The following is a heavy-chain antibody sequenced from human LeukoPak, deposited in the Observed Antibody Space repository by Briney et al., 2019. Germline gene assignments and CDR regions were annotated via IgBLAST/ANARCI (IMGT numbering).Heavy chain of an antibody. Sequence: SGTLSLTCAVSGGSVTSTNWWTWVRQPPGKGLEWIGDIFHSGTTNYNPSLKSRVTISLDKSKNRFSLRLTSVTAADTAVYYCARVDTAMVIDYWGQGTLVTVSS. V-gene: IGHV4-4*02. CDR1: GGSVTSTNW. J-gene: IGHJ4*02. CDR2: IFHSGTT. D-gene: IGHD5-18*01. CDR3: ARVDTAMVIDY.